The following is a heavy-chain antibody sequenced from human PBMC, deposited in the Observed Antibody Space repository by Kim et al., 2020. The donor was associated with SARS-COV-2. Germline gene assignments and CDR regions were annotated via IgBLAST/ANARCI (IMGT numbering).Heavy chain of an antibody. CDR2: INHSGST. CDR3: ARAPNYDILTGYLKRGVWFDP. D-gene: IGHD3-9*01. CDR1: GGSFSGYY. J-gene: IGHJ5*02. V-gene: IGHV4-34*01. Sequence: SETLSLTCAVYGGSFSGYYWSWIRQPPGKGLEWIGEINHSGSTNYNPSLKSRVTISVDTSKNQFSLKLSSVTAADTAVYYCARAPNYDILTGYLKRGVWFDPWGQGTLVTVSS.